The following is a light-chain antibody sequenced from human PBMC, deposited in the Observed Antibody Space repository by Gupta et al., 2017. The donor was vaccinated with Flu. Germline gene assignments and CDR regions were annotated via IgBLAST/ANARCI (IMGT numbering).Light chain of an antibody. Sequence: SMDVGNEDYVACYRLHPGEAPKLRVYDVTKWPSGVPDRFSGSKSGNTASLTVSGLQADDEAEYYCCSYAGTYTFVFGTGTKVTVL. V-gene: IGLV2-11*01. J-gene: IGLJ1*01. CDR2: DVT. CDR1: SMDVGNEDY. CDR3: CSYAGTYTFV.